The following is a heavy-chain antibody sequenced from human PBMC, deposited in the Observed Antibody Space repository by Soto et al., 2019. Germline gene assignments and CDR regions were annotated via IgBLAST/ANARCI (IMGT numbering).Heavy chain of an antibody. CDR1: CVSRSRYY. CDR2: IYYIGST. D-gene: IGHD5-12*01. V-gene: IGHV4-59*01. J-gene: IGHJ6*02. Sequence: SETLSLTRTVACVSRSRYYWSCIRQPPGKGLEWIGYIYYIGSTNYNPSLKSRVTISVDTSKNQFSLKLSSVTAADTAVYYCARQMRGATISIYYYGMDVWGQGTTVTVSS. CDR3: ARQMRGATISIYYYGMDV.